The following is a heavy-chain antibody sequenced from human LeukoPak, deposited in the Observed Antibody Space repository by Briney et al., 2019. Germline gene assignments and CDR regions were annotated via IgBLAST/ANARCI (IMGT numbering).Heavy chain of an antibody. CDR2: INPNSGGT. V-gene: IGHV1-2*02. D-gene: IGHD3-22*01. Sequence: ASVKVSCKASGYTFTGYYMHWVRQAPGQGLEWMGWINPNSGGTNYAQKFQGRVTMTRDTSISAAYMELSRLRSDDTAVYYCARYYDSSGYYIRGYYYYGMDVWGQGTTVTVSS. CDR3: ARYYDSSGYYIRGYYYYGMDV. CDR1: GYTFTGYY. J-gene: IGHJ6*02.